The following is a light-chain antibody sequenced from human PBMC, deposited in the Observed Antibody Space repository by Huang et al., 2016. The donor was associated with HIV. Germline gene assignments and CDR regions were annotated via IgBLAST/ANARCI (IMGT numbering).Light chain of an antibody. Sequence: EIEMTQSPAILSVSPGERATLSCRASQSVNSDLAWYPQKPGQAPRLLIYGASTGASGIPAKFNGTGSGTEFSLSISNLQSDDFGVYYCQQYNDWPPLTFGGGTKVEI. CDR3: QQYNDWPPLT. CDR1: QSVNSD. J-gene: IGKJ4*01. V-gene: IGKV3-15*01. CDR2: GAS.